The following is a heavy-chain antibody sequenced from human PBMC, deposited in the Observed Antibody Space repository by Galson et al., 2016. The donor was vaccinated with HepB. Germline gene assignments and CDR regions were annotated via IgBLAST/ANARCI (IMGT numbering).Heavy chain of an antibody. CDR3: AKDFSATSGYYGVDHVDYFDS. J-gene: IGHJ4*02. Sequence: SLRLSCAASGFTFSRYGMHWVRQAPGKGLEWVAVISYDGSNKYYVDSVKGRFTISRDNSKNALYLQMNSLRAEDTALYYCAKDFSATSGYYGVDHVDYFDSWGQGTLVTVSS. CDR2: ISYDGSNK. V-gene: IGHV3-30*18. CDR1: GFTFSRYG. D-gene: IGHD3-22*01.